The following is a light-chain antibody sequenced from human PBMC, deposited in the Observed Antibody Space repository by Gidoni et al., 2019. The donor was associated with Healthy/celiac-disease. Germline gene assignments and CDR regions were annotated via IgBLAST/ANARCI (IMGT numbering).Light chain of an antibody. CDR2: QDS. Sequence: SYELTQPHSVSVSPGQTASITCSGDKLGDTYARWYPQKPGQSPVLVIYQDSKRPSGIPERFSGSNSGNTATLTISGTQAMDEADYYCQAWDSSTGVVFGGWTKLTVL. CDR1: KLGDTY. CDR3: QAWDSSTGVV. V-gene: IGLV3-1*01. J-gene: IGLJ2*01.